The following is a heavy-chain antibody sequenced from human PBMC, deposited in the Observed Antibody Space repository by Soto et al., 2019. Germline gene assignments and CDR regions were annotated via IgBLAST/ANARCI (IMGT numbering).Heavy chain of an antibody. V-gene: IGHV4-34*01. CDR1: GGSFSGCY. Sequence: PSETLSLTCAVYGGSFSGCYWSWIRQPPGKGLEWIGEINHSGSTNYNPSLKSRVTISVDTSKNQFSLKLSSVTAADTAVYYCARHIPGWELLQSHYYYGMDVWGQGTTVTVSS. CDR3: ARHIPGWELLQSHYYYGMDV. J-gene: IGHJ6*02. D-gene: IGHD1-26*01. CDR2: INHSGST.